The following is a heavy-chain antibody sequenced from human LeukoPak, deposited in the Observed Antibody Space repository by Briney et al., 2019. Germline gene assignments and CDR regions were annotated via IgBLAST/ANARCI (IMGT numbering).Heavy chain of an antibody. CDR1: GGPISSGGYY. CDR3: ASSGGSGSYRWMNWFDP. Sequence: SETLSLTCTVSGGPISSGGYYWSWIRQHPGKGLEWIGYIYYSGSTYYNPSLKSRVTISVDTSKNQFSLKLSSVTAADTAVYYCASSGGSGSYRWMNWFDPWGQGTLVTVSS. J-gene: IGHJ5*02. V-gene: IGHV4-31*03. CDR2: IYYSGST. D-gene: IGHD3-10*01.